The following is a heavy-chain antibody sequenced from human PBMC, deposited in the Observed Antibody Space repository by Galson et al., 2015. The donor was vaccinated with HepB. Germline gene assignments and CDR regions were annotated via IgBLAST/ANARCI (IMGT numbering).Heavy chain of an antibody. CDR3: ARVRWHQLPPSISGTVINYYYYMDV. V-gene: IGHV1-8*01. CDR2: VNPNSGHT. J-gene: IGHJ6*03. D-gene: IGHD1-7*01. Sequence: SVKVSCKASGYTFTSNDINWVRQATGQGLEWMGRVNPNSGHTVYAQKFQGRVTMTRNTSINTAYMELYSLRSEDTAVYYCARVRWHQLPPSISGTVINYYYYMDVWGKGTTVTVSS. CDR1: GYTFTSND.